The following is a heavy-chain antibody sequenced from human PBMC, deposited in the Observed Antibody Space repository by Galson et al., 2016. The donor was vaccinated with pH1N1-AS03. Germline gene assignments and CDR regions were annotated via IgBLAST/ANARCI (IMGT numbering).Heavy chain of an antibody. D-gene: IGHD5-18*01. CDR2: MNPNSGNT. V-gene: IGHV1-8*01. J-gene: IGHJ4*02. CDR3: ARGYSGYSYDVWSYYFGY. Sequence: QSGAEVKKPGESLKISCKASGYTFTSNDINWVRQATGQGLEWMGWMNPNSGNTGYAQKFQGRVTMTRNTSISTAYMELSSLRSEDTAVYYCARGYSGYSYDVWSYYFGYWGQGTLVTVSS. CDR1: GYTFTSND.